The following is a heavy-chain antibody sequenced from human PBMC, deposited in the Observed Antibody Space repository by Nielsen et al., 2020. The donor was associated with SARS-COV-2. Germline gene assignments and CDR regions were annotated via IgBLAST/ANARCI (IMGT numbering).Heavy chain of an antibody. Sequence: GESLKISCAASGFTFSTYGMHWVRQAPGKGLEWVAVISDDGRNKYYADSVKGRFTISRDNSKNTLYLQMNSLRAEDTAVYYCAKHRWGHFYDSLDYWGQGTLVTVSS. CDR3: AKHRWGHFYDSLDY. J-gene: IGHJ4*02. V-gene: IGHV3-30*18. D-gene: IGHD3-22*01. CDR1: GFTFSTYG. CDR2: ISDDGRNK.